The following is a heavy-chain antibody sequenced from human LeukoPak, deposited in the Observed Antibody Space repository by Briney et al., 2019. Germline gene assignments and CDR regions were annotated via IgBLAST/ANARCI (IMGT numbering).Heavy chain of an antibody. J-gene: IGHJ4*02. CDR3: ANEIRPNDH. Sequence: GGSLRLPCAASGFTFSSHAMSWVRQAPGKGLEWVSAISISGGSTYYADSVKGRFTISRDNSKNTLYLQMNSLRPEDTAVYYCANEIRPNDHWGQGTLVTVSS. D-gene: IGHD4-17*01. V-gene: IGHV3-23*01. CDR1: GFTFSSHA. CDR2: ISISGGST.